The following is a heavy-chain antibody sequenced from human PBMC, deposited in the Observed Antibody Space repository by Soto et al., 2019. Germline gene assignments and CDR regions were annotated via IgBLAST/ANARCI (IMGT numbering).Heavy chain of an antibody. CDR2: IYYSGST. D-gene: IGHD3-3*01. J-gene: IGHJ6*02. CDR1: GGSISSGGYY. Sequence: SETLSLTCTVSGGSISSGGYYWSWIRQHPGKGLEWIGYIYYSGSTYYNPSLKSRVTISVDTSKNQFSLKLSSVTAADTAVYYCARDFGYYYVMDGWGQGTTVTVSS. CDR3: ARDFGYYYVMDG. V-gene: IGHV4-31*03.